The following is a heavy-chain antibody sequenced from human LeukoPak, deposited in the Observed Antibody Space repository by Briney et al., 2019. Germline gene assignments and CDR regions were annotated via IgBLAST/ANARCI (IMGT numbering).Heavy chain of an antibody. CDR1: GYSISSGYY. CDR3: ARQCSGGSCYSDSDY. CDR2: IYHSGST. V-gene: IGHV4-38-2*02. J-gene: IGHJ4*02. D-gene: IGHD2-15*01. Sequence: SETLPLTCTVSGYSISSGYYWGWIRQPPGKGLEWIGSIYHSGSTYYNPSLKSRVTISVDTSKNQFSLKLSSVTAADTAVYYCARQCSGGSCYSDSDYWGQGTLVTVSS.